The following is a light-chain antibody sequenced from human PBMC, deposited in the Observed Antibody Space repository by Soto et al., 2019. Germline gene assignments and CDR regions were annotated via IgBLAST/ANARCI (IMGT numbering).Light chain of an antibody. CDR1: QSLNSW. Sequence: DIQMPQSPSTLSASVGDRATITSRARQSLNSWLAWYQHKPGQAPTLLIHKASIFGSGVPSRFSGSDSWAEDTLTISSRQHDDVATYYCQHYIGCSAMFGHGTKVDIK. CDR3: QHYIGCSAM. CDR2: KAS. V-gene: IGKV1-5*03. J-gene: IGKJ1*01.